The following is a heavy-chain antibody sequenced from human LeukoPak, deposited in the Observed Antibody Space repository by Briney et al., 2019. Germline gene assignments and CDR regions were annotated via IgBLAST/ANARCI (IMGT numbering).Heavy chain of an antibody. CDR1: GYSISSGYY. J-gene: IGHJ4*02. CDR3: ARALYYLLDY. D-gene: IGHD3-16*01. V-gene: IGHV4-38-2*02. CDR2: IYHSGST. Sequence: SETLSLTCTVSGYSISSGYYWGWIRQPPGKGLEWIGSIYHSGSTYYNPSLKSRVTISVDTSKNQFSLKLSSVTAADTAVYYCARALYYLLDYWGQETLVTVSS.